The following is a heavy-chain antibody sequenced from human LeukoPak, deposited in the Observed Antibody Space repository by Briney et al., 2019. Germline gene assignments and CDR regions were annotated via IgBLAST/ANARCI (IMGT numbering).Heavy chain of an antibody. CDR3: ASEGGYGKYYYYYMDV. D-gene: IGHD5-12*01. J-gene: IGHJ6*03. Sequence: ASVKVSCKASGYTFTGYYMHWVRQAPGQGLEWMGWINPNSGGTNYAQKFQGRVTMTRDTSNSTAYMELSRLRSDDTAVYYCASEGGYGKYYYYYMDVWGKGTTVTVSS. CDR2: INPNSGGT. CDR1: GYTFTGYY. V-gene: IGHV1-2*02.